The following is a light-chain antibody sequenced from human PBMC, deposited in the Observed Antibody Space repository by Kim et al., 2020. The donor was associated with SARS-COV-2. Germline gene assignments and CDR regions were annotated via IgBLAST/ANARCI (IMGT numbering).Light chain of an antibody. J-gene: IGLJ3*02. CDR1: SRRSSY. CDR3: NSRDSSGNHLRV. CDR2: GNN. Sequence: LEQTDRSTSPGDSRRSSYASWYKQKQGQPPEPVIYGNNNRPAGIPDRFSGSSSGNTASLTITGAQAEDEDDYYCNSRDSSGNHLRVFGGGTELTVL. V-gene: IGLV3-19*01.